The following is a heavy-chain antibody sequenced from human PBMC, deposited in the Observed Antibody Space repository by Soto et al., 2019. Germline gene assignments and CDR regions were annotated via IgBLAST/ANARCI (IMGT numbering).Heavy chain of an antibody. CDR2: INHSGST. CDR3: ARGSIAVAVTPPLDY. D-gene: IGHD6-19*01. Sequence: PSETLSLTCAVYGGSFSGYYWSWIRQPPGKGLEYIGEINHSGSTTYNPSLRSRLTISVDTANNQFSLKLSSVTAADTALYYCARGSIAVAVTPPLDYWGQGTLVTVSS. V-gene: IGHV4-34*01. J-gene: IGHJ4*02. CDR1: GGSFSGYY.